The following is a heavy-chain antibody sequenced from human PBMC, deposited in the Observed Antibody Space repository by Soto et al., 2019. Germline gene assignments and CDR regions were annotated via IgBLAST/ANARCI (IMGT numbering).Heavy chain of an antibody. CDR2: VYYSGTT. V-gene: IGHV4-61*01. CDR1: GGSVSDETYY. D-gene: IGHD4-17*01. CDR3: ARTTAVPNTLRSRYFFDY. J-gene: IGHJ4*02. Sequence: PSETLSLTCSASGGSVSDETYYWIWIRQPPGQRLEWIGYVYYSGTTNYNPALKSRVTISVDLSKNRFSLRLSSVTTADTALYYCARTTAVPNTLRSRYFFDYWGQGTMVTVSS.